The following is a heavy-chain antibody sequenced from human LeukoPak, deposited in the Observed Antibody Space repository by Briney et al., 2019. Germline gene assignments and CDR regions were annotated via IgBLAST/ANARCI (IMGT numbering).Heavy chain of an antibody. CDR3: ARHRQVPGGAGDAFDI. CDR1: GYRFTSYW. J-gene: IGHJ3*02. D-gene: IGHD3-16*01. CDR2: IYPGDSDT. V-gene: IGHV5-51*01. Sequence: GESLKISCEGSGYRFTSYWIGWVRQMPGKGLEWMGIIYPGDSDTRYGPSFQGQVTISADKSISTAHLQWSSLKASDTAMYYCARHRQVPGGAGDAFDIWGQGTMVTVSS.